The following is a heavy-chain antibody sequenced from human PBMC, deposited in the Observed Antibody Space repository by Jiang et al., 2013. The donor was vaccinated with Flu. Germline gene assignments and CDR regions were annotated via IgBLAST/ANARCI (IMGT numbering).Heavy chain of an antibody. CDR1: GGTFSSYA. J-gene: IGHJ4*02. Sequence: SGAEVKKPGSSVKVSCKASGGTFSSYAISWVRQAPGQGLEWMGGIIPIFGTANYAQKFQGRVTITADESTSTAYMELSSLRSEDTAVYYCARDSAPYYYDSSGYYNFDYWGQGTLVTVSS. CDR3: ARDSAPYYYDSSGYYNFDY. CDR2: IIPIFGTA. V-gene: IGHV1-69*01. D-gene: IGHD3-22*01.